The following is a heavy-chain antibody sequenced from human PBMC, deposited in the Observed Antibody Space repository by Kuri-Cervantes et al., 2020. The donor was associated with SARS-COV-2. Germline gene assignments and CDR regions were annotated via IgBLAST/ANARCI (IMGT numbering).Heavy chain of an antibody. D-gene: IGHD1-26*01. CDR3: ATEGQSYSEVWYYYYSYLDV. V-gene: IGHV3-7*03. J-gene: IGHJ6*03. Sequence: GGSLRLSCAASGFTFDDYVMSWVRQAPGKGLEWVANIKQDGSEKYYVDSVKGRFTISRDNAKNSLYLHMNSLKAEDTGVYFCATEGQSYSEVWYYYYSYLDVWGKGTAVTVSS. CDR1: GFTFDDYV. CDR2: IKQDGSEK.